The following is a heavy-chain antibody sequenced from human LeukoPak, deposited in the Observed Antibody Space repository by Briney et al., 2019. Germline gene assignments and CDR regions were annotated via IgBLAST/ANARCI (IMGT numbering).Heavy chain of an antibody. Sequence: SETLSLTCTVSGGSISSSDFYWGWIRQPPGKGLEWIGIISYSGSTYYNTSRKSRVTISVYTSKSQFSLKLSAVTAADTAIYCARLDKGINADHFDYWGQGTLVTVSS. CDR2: ISYSGST. D-gene: IGHD3-22*01. V-gene: IGHV4-39*01. CDR1: GGSISSSDFY. CDR3: ARLDKGINADHFDY. J-gene: IGHJ4*02.